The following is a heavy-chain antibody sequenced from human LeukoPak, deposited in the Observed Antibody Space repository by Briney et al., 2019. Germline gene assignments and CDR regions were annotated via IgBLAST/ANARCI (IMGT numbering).Heavy chain of an antibody. CDR3: ARDGEGYCSSTSCYGTY. CDR2: ISAYNGNT. J-gene: IGHJ4*02. CDR1: GYTSTSYG. Sequence: ASVKVSCKASGYTSTSYGISWVRQAPGQGLEWMGWISAYNGNTNYAQKLQGRVTMTTDTSTSTAYMELRSLRSDDTAVYYCARDGEGYCSSTSCYGTYWGQGTLVTVSS. D-gene: IGHD2-2*01. V-gene: IGHV1-18*01.